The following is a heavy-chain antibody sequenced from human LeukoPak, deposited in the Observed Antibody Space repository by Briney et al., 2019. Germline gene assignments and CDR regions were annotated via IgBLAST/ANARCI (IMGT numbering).Heavy chain of an antibody. V-gene: IGHV4-30-2*01. CDR1: GGSISSGGYS. Sequence: SETLSLTCAVSGGSISSGGYSWSWIRQPPGKGLEWIGYIYHSGSTYYNPSLKSRVTISVDRSKNQFSLKLSSVTAADTAVYYCARVAAYNWFDPWGQGTLVTASS. CDR3: ARVAAYNWFDP. J-gene: IGHJ5*02. CDR2: IYHSGST.